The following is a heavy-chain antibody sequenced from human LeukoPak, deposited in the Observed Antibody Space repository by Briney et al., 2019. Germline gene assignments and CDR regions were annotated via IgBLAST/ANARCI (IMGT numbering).Heavy chain of an antibody. Sequence: PSETLSLTCTVSCGSISTFYWSWIRQPAGRGLEWIGHIYTSGTTNYNPSLKSRVTMSIDTSKNQFSLKLSSVTAADTAVYYCARGRYCTDGSCYFDYWGQGTLVTVSS. CDR2: IYTSGTT. CDR3: ARGRYCTDGSCYFDY. V-gene: IGHV4-4*07. D-gene: IGHD2-15*01. J-gene: IGHJ4*02. CDR1: CGSISTFY.